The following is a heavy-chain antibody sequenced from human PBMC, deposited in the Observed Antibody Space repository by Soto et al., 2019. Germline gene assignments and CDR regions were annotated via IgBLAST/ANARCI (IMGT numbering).Heavy chain of an antibody. CDR1: GFTFSSYS. V-gene: IGHV3-48*02. CDR2: ISSSSSTI. J-gene: IGHJ6*02. D-gene: IGHD2-2*01. CDR3: ARKAGFRGYCSSTSCFYYGMDV. Sequence: GGSLRLSCAASGFTFSSYSMNWVRQAPGKGLEWVSYISSSSSTIYYADSVKGRFTISRDNAKNSLYLQMNSLRDEDTAVYYCARKAGFRGYCSSTSCFYYGMDVWGQGTTVTVSS.